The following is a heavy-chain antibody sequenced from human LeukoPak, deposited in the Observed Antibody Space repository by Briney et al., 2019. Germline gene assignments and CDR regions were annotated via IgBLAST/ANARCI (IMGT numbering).Heavy chain of an antibody. Sequence: GGSLRLSCAVSGFTFSGHWMFWVRQAPGKGLEWVSSTNSDGSITGYTDSVKGRFTVSRDNAKNTLYLQLNSLRAEDTALYYCARGRGWVDHWGQGTLVTVSS. CDR3: ARGRGWVDH. V-gene: IGHV3-74*01. CDR1: GFTFSGHW. J-gene: IGHJ4*02. CDR2: TNSDGSIT. D-gene: IGHD3-16*01.